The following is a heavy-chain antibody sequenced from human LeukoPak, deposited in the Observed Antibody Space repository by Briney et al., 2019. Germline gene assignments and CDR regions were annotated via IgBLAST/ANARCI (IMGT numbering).Heavy chain of an antibody. CDR1: GDGVSSNGVA. Sequence: SQTLSLTCAISGDGVSSNGVAWNWVRQSPSRGLEWLGRTYYRSQWYNEYAVSVRGRITINPDTSKNQFSLHLNSVTPEDTAVYYCARDQYCSNYACSFDCWGQGTLITVSS. J-gene: IGHJ4*02. CDR3: ARDQYCSNYACSFDC. CDR2: TYYRSQWYN. V-gene: IGHV6-1*01. D-gene: IGHD2-2*01.